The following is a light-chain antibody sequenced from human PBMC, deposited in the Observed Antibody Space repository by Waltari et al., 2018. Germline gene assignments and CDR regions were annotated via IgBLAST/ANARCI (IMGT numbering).Light chain of an antibody. CDR1: ALPNRY. V-gene: IGLV3-25*03. Sequence: SYELTQPPSVSVSPGQTARITCSGDALPNRYAYWDQQKPGRAPILLIYKDTGRPSRIPERFSGSTSGTTVTLTITGVQAEDEADYYCQSTYSSAVYVVFGGGTKLTVL. CDR3: QSTYSSAVYVV. CDR2: KDT. J-gene: IGLJ2*01.